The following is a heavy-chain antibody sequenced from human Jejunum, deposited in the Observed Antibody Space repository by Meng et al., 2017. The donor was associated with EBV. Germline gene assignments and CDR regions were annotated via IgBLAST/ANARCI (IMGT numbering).Heavy chain of an antibody. Sequence: QVQLQQSGPGLVXXXXXLXPTXAXPGDSVSSNSAVWDWIRQSPSRGLEWLGRTYYRSKWYNEYAPSVESRITINPDTSKNQFSLQLNSVTPEDTAVYYCARDYQDLERFDYWGQGTLVTVSS. J-gene: IGHJ4*02. CDR3: ARDYQDLERFDY. CDR2: TYYRSKWYN. CDR1: GDSVSSNSAV. V-gene: IGHV6-1*01. D-gene: IGHD1-1*01.